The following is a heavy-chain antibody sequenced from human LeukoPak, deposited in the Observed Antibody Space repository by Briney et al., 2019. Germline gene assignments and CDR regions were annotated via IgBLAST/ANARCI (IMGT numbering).Heavy chain of an antibody. CDR1: GYTFTSYG. D-gene: IGHD2-15*01. Sequence: GASVKVSCKASGYTFTSYGINWVRQAPGQGLEWMGWISAYNGDTNYAQKLQGRVTMTTDTSTSTAYMELSSLRSEDTAVYYCARNARCSGGSCYNWFDPWGQGTLVTVSS. CDR3: ARNARCSGGSCYNWFDP. V-gene: IGHV1-18*01. J-gene: IGHJ5*02. CDR2: ISAYNGDT.